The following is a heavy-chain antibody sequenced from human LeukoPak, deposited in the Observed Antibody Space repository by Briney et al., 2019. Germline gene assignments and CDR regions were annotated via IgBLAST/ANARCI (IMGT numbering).Heavy chain of an antibody. D-gene: IGHD3-16*01. Sequence: GGSLRLSCVASGFTFNNYAMHWVRQAPGKGLEWVAFISNDGSNKFYADSVKGRFTISRDDSRNTLHVEMRSLRPEDTAVYYCARDLGPTYCILDPWGQGILVTVSS. CDR1: GFTFNNYA. J-gene: IGHJ5*02. CDR2: ISNDGSNK. V-gene: IGHV3-30*04. CDR3: ARDLGPTYCILDP.